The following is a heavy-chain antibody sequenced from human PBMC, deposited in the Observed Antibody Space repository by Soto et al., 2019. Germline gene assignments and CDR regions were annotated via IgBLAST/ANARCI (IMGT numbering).Heavy chain of an antibody. D-gene: IGHD3-9*01. CDR1: GGSISSGGYY. Sequence: SETLSLTCPFSGGSISSGGYYWSWIRQHPGKGLEWIGYIYYSGSTYYNPSLKSRVTISVDTSKNQFSLKLSSVTAADTAVYYCARLQTGYAFDIWGQGTMVTVSS. J-gene: IGHJ3*02. CDR3: ARLQTGYAFDI. CDR2: IYYSGST. V-gene: IGHV4-31*03.